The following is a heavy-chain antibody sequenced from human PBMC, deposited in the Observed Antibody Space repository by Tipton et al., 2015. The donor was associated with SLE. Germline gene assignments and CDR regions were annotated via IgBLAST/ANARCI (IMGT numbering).Heavy chain of an antibody. J-gene: IGHJ3*02. CDR1: AGSITSSSYY. V-gene: IGHV4-39*07. CDR3: ARTLGAIAHTVYDAFDI. D-gene: IGHD1-26*01. Sequence: TLSLTCTVSAGSITSSSYYWAWIRQPPGKGLEWIGTIYHSVSTYYNPSLKSRVTISVDTSKNQFSLRLTSVTAADTAVYYCARTLGAIAHTVYDAFDIWGKGTTVTVSS. CDR2: IYHSVST.